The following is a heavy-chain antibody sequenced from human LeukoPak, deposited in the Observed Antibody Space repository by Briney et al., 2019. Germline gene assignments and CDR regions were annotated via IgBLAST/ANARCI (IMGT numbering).Heavy chain of an antibody. CDR3: ARGGYCTNGVCYYFDY. CDR1: GYSFTGYY. J-gene: IGHJ4*02. CDR2: INPSGGST. D-gene: IGHD2-8*01. V-gene: IGHV1-46*01. Sequence: ASVKVSCKASGYSFTGYYVHWVRQAPGQGLEWMGIINPSGGSTSYAQKFQGRVTMTRDMSTSTVYMELSSLRSEDTAVYYCARGGYCTNGVCYYFDYWGQGTLVTVSS.